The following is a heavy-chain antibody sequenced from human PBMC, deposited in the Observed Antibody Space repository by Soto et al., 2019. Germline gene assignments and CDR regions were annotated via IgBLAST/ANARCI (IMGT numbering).Heavy chain of an antibody. J-gene: IGHJ2*01. CDR1: GFTFSSYA. V-gene: IGHV3-30-3*01. CDR3: ARSRWYFDL. CDR2: ISYDGSNK. Sequence: PGGSLRLSCAASGFTFSSYAMHWVRQAPGKGLEWVAVISYDGSNKYYADSVKGRFTISRDNSKNTLYLQMNSLRAEDTAVYYCARSRWYFDLWGRGTLVTVSS.